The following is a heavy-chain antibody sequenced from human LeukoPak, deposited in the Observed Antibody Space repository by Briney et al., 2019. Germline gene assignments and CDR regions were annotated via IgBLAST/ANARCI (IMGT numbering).Heavy chain of an antibody. CDR2: INSDGSST. CDR3: ARDSPWGGLFY. J-gene: IGHJ4*02. V-gene: IGHV3-74*01. D-gene: IGHD3-16*01. CDR1: GFTFSSSW. Sequence: GGSLRLSCAASGFTFSSSWMHWVRQAPEKGLVWVSRINSDGSSTSYADSVKGRFTISRDNAKNTLYLQMNSLRAEDTAVYYCARDSPWGGLFYWGQGTLVTVSS.